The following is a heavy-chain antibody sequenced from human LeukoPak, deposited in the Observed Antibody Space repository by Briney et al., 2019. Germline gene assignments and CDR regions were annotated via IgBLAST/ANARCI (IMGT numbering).Heavy chain of an antibody. J-gene: IGHJ5*02. CDR3: ARVLTGYLRKWFDP. CDR2: IYHGGSA. CDR1: GGSISRYY. V-gene: IGHV4-30-2*01. Sequence: SETLSLTCTVSGGSISRYYWSWLRQPPGKGLEWIGYIYHGGSAYYNPSLKSRVTISVDRSKNQFSLSLTSVTAADTALYYCARVLTGYLRKWFDPWGQGTLVTVSS. D-gene: IGHD3-9*01.